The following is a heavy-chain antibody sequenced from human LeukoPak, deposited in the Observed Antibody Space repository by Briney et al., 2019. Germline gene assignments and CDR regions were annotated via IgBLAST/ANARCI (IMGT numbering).Heavy chain of an antibody. V-gene: IGHV1-69*04. Sequence: ASVKVFCKAPGGTFSSYAISWVRQAPGQGLEWMGRIIPILGIANYAQKFQGRVTITADKSTSTAYMELSSLRSEDTAVYYCAISGPGIVVVPAAHHFDYWGQGTLVTVSS. J-gene: IGHJ4*02. D-gene: IGHD2-2*01. CDR2: IIPILGIA. CDR3: AISGPGIVVVPAAHHFDY. CDR1: GGTFSSYA.